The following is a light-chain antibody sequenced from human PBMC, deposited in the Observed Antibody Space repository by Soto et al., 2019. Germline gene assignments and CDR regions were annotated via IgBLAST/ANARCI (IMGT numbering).Light chain of an antibody. CDR2: EVS. V-gene: IGLV2-14*01. Sequence: QSVLTQPASVSGSPGQSITISCTGTSSDVGGYNYVSWYQQHPGKAPKLMIYEVSNRPSGVSNRFSGSKSGNTASLTISGLQAEDEADYYCSSYTSSSTLLVFGGGTKSPS. CDR1: SSDVGGYNY. CDR3: SSYTSSSTLLV. J-gene: IGLJ2*01.